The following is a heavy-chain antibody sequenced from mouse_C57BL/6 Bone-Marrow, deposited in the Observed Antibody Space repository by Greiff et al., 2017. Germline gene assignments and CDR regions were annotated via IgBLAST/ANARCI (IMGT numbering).Heavy chain of an antibody. CDR1: GFSLTSYG. CDR3: ARNGDYGGYFDV. J-gene: IGHJ1*03. D-gene: IGHD1-1*01. Sequence: VMLVESGPGLVQPSQSLSITCTVSGFSLTSYGVHWVRQSPGKGLEWLGVIWSGGSTDYNAAFISRLSISKDNSKSQVFFKMNSLQADDTAIYYCARNGDYGGYFDVWGTGTTVTVSS. V-gene: IGHV2-2*01. CDR2: IWSGGST.